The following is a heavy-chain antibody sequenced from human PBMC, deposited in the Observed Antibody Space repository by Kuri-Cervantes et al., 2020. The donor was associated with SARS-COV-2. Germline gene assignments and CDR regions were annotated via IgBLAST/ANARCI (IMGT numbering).Heavy chain of an antibody. D-gene: IGHD6-6*01. CDR1: GYTLTDFS. V-gene: IGHV1-24*01. Sequence: ASVKVSCKDSGYTLTDFSMHWVLQAPGKGLEWMGGFDPEDGETIYAQKFQGRVTMTEDTSTDTAYMELSSLRSEDTAVYYCATYFTYRYICSSFDYWGQGTLVTVSS. CDR2: FDPEDGET. CDR3: ATYFTYRYICSSFDY. J-gene: IGHJ4*02.